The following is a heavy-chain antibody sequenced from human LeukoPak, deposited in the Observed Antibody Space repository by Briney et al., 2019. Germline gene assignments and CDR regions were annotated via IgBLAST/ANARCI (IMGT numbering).Heavy chain of an antibody. CDR1: GYTFTYRY. CDR3: VGGDDIYYMDV. CDR2: ITPFNGDT. D-gene: IGHD2-21*02. J-gene: IGHJ6*03. V-gene: IGHV1-45*02. Sequence: WASVTVSFKASGYTFTYRYLYWVRQAPGQALEWMGWITPFNGDTNYAQKFQDRVTITRDRSMRTAYMELSSLRSEDTAIYYCVGGDDIYYMDVWGKGTTVTVSS.